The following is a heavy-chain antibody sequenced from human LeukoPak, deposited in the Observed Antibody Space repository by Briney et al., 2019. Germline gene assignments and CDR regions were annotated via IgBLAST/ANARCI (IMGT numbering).Heavy chain of an antibody. V-gene: IGHV4-59*01. J-gene: IGHJ5*02. CDR2: IYYSGSA. CDR3: AREPLRAESRWFDP. D-gene: IGHD1-26*01. CDR1: GGSISSYY. Sequence: PSETLSLTCTVSGGSISSYYWSWIRQPPGKGLEWIGYIYYSGSANYNPSPKSRVTISVDTSKNQFSLKLSSVTAADTAVYYCAREPLRAESRWFDPWGQGSLVTVSS.